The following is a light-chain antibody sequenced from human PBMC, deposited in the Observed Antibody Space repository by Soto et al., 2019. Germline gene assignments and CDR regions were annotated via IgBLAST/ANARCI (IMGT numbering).Light chain of an antibody. Sequence: DIQMTQSPSTLSASVGDRITITCRASQSVSRRLAWYQQKPGKAPKLLIYDASSLESGVPSRFSGRGSGTEFTLTVTSLQPEDFATYYCQQCFWHWTFGQGTKV. V-gene: IGKV1-5*01. CDR1: QSVSRR. CDR3: QQCFWHWT. CDR2: DAS. J-gene: IGKJ1*01.